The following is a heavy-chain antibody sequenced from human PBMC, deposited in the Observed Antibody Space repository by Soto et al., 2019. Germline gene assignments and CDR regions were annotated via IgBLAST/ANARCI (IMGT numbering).Heavy chain of an antibody. CDR3: GKDLGSGKPYYYFGMDV. V-gene: IGHV3-30*18. CDR1: GFIFSKYG. D-gene: IGHD3-10*01. CDR2: ISYDGSNK. Sequence: QVQLVESGGGVVQPGRSLRLSCAASGFIFSKYGMHWVGQAPGKGLEWVAVISYDGSNKYYAESVKGRFIISRDKYENTLYLQMNSLRAEDTALYYCGKDLGSGKPYYYFGMDVWGQGTTVTVSS. J-gene: IGHJ6*02.